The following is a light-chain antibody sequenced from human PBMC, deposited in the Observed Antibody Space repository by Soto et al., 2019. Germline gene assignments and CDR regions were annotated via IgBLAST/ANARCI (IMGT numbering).Light chain of an antibody. CDR3: QQYNNWPRT. J-gene: IGKJ1*01. CDR1: NIGGKS. CDR2: GAS. Sequence: SSVSVAPGQTARISCGGNNIGGKSVHWYQQKPGQAPRLLIYGASTRATGIPARFSGSGSGTEFTLTISSLQSEDFAVYYCQQYNNWPRTFGQGTKVHIK. V-gene: IGKV3-15*01.